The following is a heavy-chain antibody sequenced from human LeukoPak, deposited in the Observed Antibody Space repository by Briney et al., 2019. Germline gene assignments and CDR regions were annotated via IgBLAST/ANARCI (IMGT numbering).Heavy chain of an antibody. D-gene: IGHD2-2*01. CDR1: GFTFSSYW. CDR2: INSDGSSR. V-gene: IGHV3-74*01. Sequence: GGSLRLSCAASGFTFSSYWMHWVRQVPGKGLVWVSRINSDGSSRGYADSEKGRITISRDNSRNTLYLQMNSLRAEDTAVYSCARDLRYCSSNDCYYSGMNVWGQGTTVTVSS. J-gene: IGHJ6*02. CDR3: ARDLRYCSSNDCYYSGMNV.